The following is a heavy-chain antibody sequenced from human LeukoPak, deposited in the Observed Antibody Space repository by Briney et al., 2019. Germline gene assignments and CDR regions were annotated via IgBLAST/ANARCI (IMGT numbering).Heavy chain of an antibody. CDR1: GYTFTGYD. CDR2: MHPNSGDT. J-gene: IGHJ4*02. CDR3: ARGRLNGNVDF. Sequence: ASVKVSCKTSGYTFTGYDINWVRQAAGQGFEWMGWMHPNSGDTGYAHNLQGRIAITRDSSTATVFMELSSLRSEDTAMYYCARGRLNGNVDFWGQGTLVTVSS. V-gene: IGHV1-8*01. D-gene: IGHD1-20*01.